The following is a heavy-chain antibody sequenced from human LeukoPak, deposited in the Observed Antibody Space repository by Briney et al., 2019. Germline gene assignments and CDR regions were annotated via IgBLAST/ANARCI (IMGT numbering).Heavy chain of an antibody. CDR3: AKDLGRYRNNYFDY. CDR1: GFTFSSYA. V-gene: IGHV3-23*01. D-gene: IGHD1-26*01. Sequence: GGSLRLSCAASGFTFSSYARTGVRQAPEKGLEWVSTISGSGGGTYYADSVKGRFTISRDDSKNTLYLQMNSLRAEDTAVYYCAKDLGRYRNNYFDYWGQGTLVTVSS. CDR2: ISGSGGGT. J-gene: IGHJ4*02.